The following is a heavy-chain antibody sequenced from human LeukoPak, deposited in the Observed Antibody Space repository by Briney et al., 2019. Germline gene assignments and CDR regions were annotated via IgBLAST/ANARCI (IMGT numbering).Heavy chain of an antibody. Sequence: GGSLRLSCAASGFTFSTYEMNWVRQAPGKGREWVSYISSSGSTINYADSVKGRSTISRDNAKNSLYLQMNSLRAEDTAVYYCAREMGTTEDHWGQGTLVTVSS. V-gene: IGHV3-48*03. D-gene: IGHD1-1*01. J-gene: IGHJ4*02. CDR2: ISSSGSTI. CDR1: GFTFSTYE. CDR3: AREMGTTEDH.